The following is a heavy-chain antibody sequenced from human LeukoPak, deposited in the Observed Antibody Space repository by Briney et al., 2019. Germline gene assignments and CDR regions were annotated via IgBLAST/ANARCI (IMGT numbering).Heavy chain of an antibody. CDR3: AATYYYDGSGDY. V-gene: IGHV3-23*01. J-gene: IGHJ4*02. CDR2: ISGSGGSR. CDR1: GFTFDSYA. D-gene: IGHD3-22*01. Sequence: PGGSLRLSCAASGFTFDSYAMSWVRQAPGKGLEWVSAISGSGGSRYYADSVKGRFTISRDNSKNTLYLQMNSLRAEDTAVYYCAATYYYDGSGDYWGQGTLVTVSS.